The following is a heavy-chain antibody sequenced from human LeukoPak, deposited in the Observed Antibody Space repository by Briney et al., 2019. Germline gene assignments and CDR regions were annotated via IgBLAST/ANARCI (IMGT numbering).Heavy chain of an antibody. V-gene: IGHV4-39*01. CDR3: ERASTPAAPFDY. J-gene: IGHJ4*02. Sequence: PSETLSLTCTVPGGSISSSSYYWGWIRQPPGKGLEWIGSIYYSGSTYYNPSLKSRVTISVDTSKHQFSLKPSSVTAAATAVYYCERASTPAAPFDYWGQGTLVTVSS. CDR2: IYYSGST. D-gene: IGHD2-2*01. CDR1: GGSISSSSYY.